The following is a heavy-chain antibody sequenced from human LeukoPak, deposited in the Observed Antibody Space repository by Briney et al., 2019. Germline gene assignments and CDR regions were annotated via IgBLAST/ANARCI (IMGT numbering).Heavy chain of an antibody. CDR1: GFTFSSYS. CDR2: LSSSSIYI. Sequence: PGGSLRLSCVASGFTFSSYSMNWVRQAPGKGLEWVSFLSSSSIYIYYADSVKGRFTISRDNAKNSLYLQMNSLRAEDTAVYYCARLAYCGGDCSTNYFDYWGQGTLVTVSS. CDR3: ARLAYCGGDCSTNYFDY. V-gene: IGHV3-21*04. D-gene: IGHD2-21*02. J-gene: IGHJ4*02.